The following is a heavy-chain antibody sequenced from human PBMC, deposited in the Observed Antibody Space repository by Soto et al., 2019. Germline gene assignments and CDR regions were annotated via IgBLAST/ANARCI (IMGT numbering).Heavy chain of an antibody. V-gene: IGHV1-18*01. CDR1: GYTFTSYG. CDR3: ARSLLDEYSSSWRSAYYGMDV. Sequence: GASVKVSCKASGYTFTSYGISWVLQAPGQGLEWMGWISAYNGNTNYAQKLQGRVTMTTDTSTSTAYMELRGLRPDDTAVYYCARSLLDEYSSSWRSAYYGMDVWGQGTTVTVSS. J-gene: IGHJ6*02. D-gene: IGHD6-13*01. CDR2: ISAYNGNT.